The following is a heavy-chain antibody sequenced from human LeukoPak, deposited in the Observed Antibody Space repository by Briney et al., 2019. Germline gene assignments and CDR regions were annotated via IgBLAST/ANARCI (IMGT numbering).Heavy chain of an antibody. Sequence: TGGSLRLSCAASGFTFSSYSMNWVRQAPGKGLEWVSSISSSSSYIYYADSVKGRFTISRDNAKNSLYLQMNSLRAEDTAVYYCARDPEGYCSSTSCYTAGVSDYWGQGTLVTVSS. D-gene: IGHD2-2*02. CDR3: ARDPEGYCSSTSCYTAGVSDY. J-gene: IGHJ4*02. CDR1: GFTFSSYS. CDR2: ISSSSSYI. V-gene: IGHV3-21*01.